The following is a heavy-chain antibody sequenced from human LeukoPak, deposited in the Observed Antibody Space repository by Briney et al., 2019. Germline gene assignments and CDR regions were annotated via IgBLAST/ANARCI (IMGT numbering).Heavy chain of an antibody. J-gene: IGHJ4*02. Sequence: GGSLRLSCAASGFTVSSNYMSWVRQAPGKGLEWVSVIYSGGGTYYADSVKGRFTISRDNSKNTLYLQMNSLRAEDTAVYYCASNGRRGYSGYDSTLDYWGQGTLVTVSS. CDR1: GFTVSSNY. CDR2: IYSGGGT. V-gene: IGHV3-53*01. CDR3: ASNGRRGYSGYDSTLDY. D-gene: IGHD5-12*01.